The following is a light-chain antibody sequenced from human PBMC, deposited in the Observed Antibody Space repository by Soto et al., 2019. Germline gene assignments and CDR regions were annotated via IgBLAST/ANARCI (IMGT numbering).Light chain of an antibody. Sequence: QSALTQPPSASGSPGQSVTISCTGTSSDVGGYNYVSWYQQHPGKAPKLMIYEVIKRPSGVPDRFSGSKSGNTASLTVSGLQAEDEADYYCSSYAGSNPVVFGGGTKLTVL. J-gene: IGLJ2*01. CDR3: SSYAGSNPVV. CDR2: EVI. V-gene: IGLV2-8*01. CDR1: SSDVGGYNY.